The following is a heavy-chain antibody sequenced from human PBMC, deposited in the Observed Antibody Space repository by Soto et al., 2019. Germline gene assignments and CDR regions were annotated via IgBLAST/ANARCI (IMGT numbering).Heavy chain of an antibody. J-gene: IGHJ4*02. V-gene: IGHV3-74*03. Sequence: GGSLRLSCAASGFTFSSYWMHWVRQTPGKGLVWVSNINSDGSTTMYADSVKGRFTISRDNADNTLYLQMNSLKVEDTAIYYCLCLGTMAVTGLAYWGQGALVTVSS. D-gene: IGHD6-19*01. CDR2: INSDGSTT. CDR1: GFTFSSYW. CDR3: LCLGTMAVTGLAY.